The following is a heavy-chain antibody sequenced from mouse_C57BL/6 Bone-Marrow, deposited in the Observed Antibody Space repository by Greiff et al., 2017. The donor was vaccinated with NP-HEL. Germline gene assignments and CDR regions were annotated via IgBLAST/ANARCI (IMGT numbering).Heavy chain of an antibody. J-gene: IGHJ2*01. D-gene: IGHD2-5*01. CDR2: IISGGSYT. V-gene: IGHV5-6*01. CDR3: ARHYYSNYFDY. Sequence: LEWVATIISGGSYTYYPDSAKGRFTISRDNDTNTLYLQMRSLKSEDTARYYCARHYYSNYFDYWGQGNTLTVSS.